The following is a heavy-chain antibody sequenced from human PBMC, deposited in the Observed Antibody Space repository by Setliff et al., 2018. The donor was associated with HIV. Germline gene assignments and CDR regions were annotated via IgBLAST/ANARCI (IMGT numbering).Heavy chain of an antibody. CDR2: INTKTGNP. V-gene: IGHV7-4-1*02. J-gene: IGHJ3*02. D-gene: IGHD2-2*01. Sequence: ASVKVSCKTSGYNFKEHHVHWVRQAPGQGLEWMGWINTKTGNPTYAQGFTGRFVLSLDTSVSTAYLQISSLKAEDTAVYYCARGNVVAPAAMPGDIWGQGTMVTVSS. CDR1: GYNFKEHH. CDR3: ARGNVVAPAAMPGDI.